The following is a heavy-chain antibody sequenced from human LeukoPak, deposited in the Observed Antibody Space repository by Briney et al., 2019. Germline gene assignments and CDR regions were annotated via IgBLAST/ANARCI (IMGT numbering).Heavy chain of an antibody. Sequence: GGSLRLSCAASGFTFSSYGMHWVRQAPGKGLEWVAVISYDGSNKYYADSVKGRFAISRDNSKNTLFLQMNNLRAEDTAVYYCARVDWEGSGSYYFDYWGQGTLVTVSS. V-gene: IGHV3-30*03. D-gene: IGHD1-26*01. CDR1: GFTFSSYG. J-gene: IGHJ4*02. CDR3: ARVDWEGSGSYYFDY. CDR2: ISYDGSNK.